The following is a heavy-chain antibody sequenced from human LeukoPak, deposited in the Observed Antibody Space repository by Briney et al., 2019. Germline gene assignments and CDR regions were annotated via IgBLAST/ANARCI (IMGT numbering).Heavy chain of an antibody. V-gene: IGHV1-18*04. Sequence: ASVKVSCKASGYTFTGYYMHWVRQAPGQGLEWMGWISAYNGNTNYAQKLQGRVTMTTDTSTSTAYMELRSLRSDDTAVYYCARDQTGRLEDWGQGTLVTVSS. J-gene: IGHJ4*02. D-gene: IGHD1-1*01. CDR3: ARDQTGRLED. CDR2: ISAYNGNT. CDR1: GYTFTGYY.